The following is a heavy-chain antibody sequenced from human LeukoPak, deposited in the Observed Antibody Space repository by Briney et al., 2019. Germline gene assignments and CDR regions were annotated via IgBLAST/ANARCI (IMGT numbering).Heavy chain of an antibody. J-gene: IGHJ4*02. Sequence: SETLSLTCTVSGGSISSGGYYWSWIRQHPGKGLEWIGYIYYSGSTYYNPSLKSRVTISVDTSKNQFSLKLSSVTAADTAVYYCARSFDDGGNHFDYWGQGTLVTVSS. D-gene: IGHD4-23*01. CDR1: GGSISSGGYY. CDR2: IYYSGST. CDR3: ARSFDDGGNHFDY. V-gene: IGHV4-31*03.